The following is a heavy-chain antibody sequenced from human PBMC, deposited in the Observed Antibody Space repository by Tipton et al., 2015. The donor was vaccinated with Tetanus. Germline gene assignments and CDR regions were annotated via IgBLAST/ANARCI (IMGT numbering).Heavy chain of an antibody. CDR2: IYPGDSDT. V-gene: IGHV5-51*01. CDR1: GYIFNNYW. D-gene: IGHD2-8*01. J-gene: IGHJ4*02. Sequence: QLVQSGGEVKKPGESLKISCKGSGYIFNNYWIGWVRQKPAKGLEWMGIIYPGDSDTSYSPSFQGQVTISVDKSINTDNLQWSSLKASDTSMFYCARAHCTDGVCSFDFWGQGALVAVAS. CDR3: ARAHCTDGVCSFDF.